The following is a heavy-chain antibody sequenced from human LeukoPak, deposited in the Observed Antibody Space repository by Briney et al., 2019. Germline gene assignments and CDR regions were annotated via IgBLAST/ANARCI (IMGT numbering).Heavy chain of an antibody. Sequence: GGSLRLSCVVSGFDLSDYCMSWIRQAPGKGLEWISYISSSGGNIYFADSVKGRFTMSRDNARGSLYLQMNSLRADDTAIYYCARRRDYFDYWGQGTLVTVSS. CDR3: ARRRDYFDY. CDR1: GFDLSDYC. CDR2: ISSSGGNI. J-gene: IGHJ4*02. V-gene: IGHV3-11*01.